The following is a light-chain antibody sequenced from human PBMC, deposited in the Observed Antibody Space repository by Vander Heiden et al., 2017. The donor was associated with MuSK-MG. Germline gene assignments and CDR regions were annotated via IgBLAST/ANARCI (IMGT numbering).Light chain of an antibody. V-gene: IGKV1-39*01. CDR2: TAS. CDR3: QQRDSAPFT. J-gene: IGKJ2*01. Sequence: DIQMTQSPSSLSASVGDRVTITCRASQSINSYLNWYQQKPGRAPNLLIYTASNLHSGVPSRISGGGSGTDFTLTISRLEPEDFATYYCQQRDSAPFTFGQGTKVEIK. CDR1: QSINSY.